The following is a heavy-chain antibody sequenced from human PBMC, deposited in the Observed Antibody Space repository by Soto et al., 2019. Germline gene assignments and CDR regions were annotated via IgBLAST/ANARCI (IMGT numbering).Heavy chain of an antibody. Sequence: GVLRLSCAASGFTVSGNYMTWVRQAPGKGLDWVSIIYSGGSTFYADSVKGRFTISRDNSRNTVYLQMNSLRVEDTAVYYCATSTVVTHFDYWGQGTPVTVSS. CDR2: IYSGGST. V-gene: IGHV3-53*01. CDR3: ATSTVVTHFDY. D-gene: IGHD4-17*01. J-gene: IGHJ4*02. CDR1: GFTVSGNY.